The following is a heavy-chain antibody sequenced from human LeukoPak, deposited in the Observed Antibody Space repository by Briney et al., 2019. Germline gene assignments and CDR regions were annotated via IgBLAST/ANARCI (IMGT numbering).Heavy chain of an antibody. Sequence: GALRLSCAASGVTFSDHYMSCVRQAPRKGREWGSYISHTGSTIQYADSVRGRFTLSRDNARSSLYLQMNSLRAEDTAVYYCARGPSGYHNTGGQGTLVTVSS. CDR1: GVTFSDHY. D-gene: IGHD5-12*01. CDR2: ISHTGSTI. CDR3: ARGPSGYHNT. J-gene: IGHJ4*02. V-gene: IGHV3-11*04.